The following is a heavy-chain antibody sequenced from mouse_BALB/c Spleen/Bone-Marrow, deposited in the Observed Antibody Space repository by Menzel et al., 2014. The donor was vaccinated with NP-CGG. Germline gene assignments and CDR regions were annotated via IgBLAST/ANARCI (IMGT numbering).Heavy chain of an antibody. Sequence: VQRVESGPGLVAPSQSLSITCTVSGFSLTGYGVSWVRQPPGKGLEWLGMIWGDGSTDYNSALKSRLSISKDNSKSQVFLKVNSLQTEDTARYYCARDSFLITRALDYWGQGTSVTVSP. CDR3: ARDSFLITRALDY. CDR2: IWGDGST. V-gene: IGHV2-6-7*01. CDR1: GFSLTGYG. J-gene: IGHJ4*01. D-gene: IGHD2-4*01.